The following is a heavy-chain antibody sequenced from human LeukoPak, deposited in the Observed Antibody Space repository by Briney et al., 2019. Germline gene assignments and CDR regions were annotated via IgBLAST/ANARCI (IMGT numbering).Heavy chain of an antibody. Sequence: PSETLSLTCAVYGGSFSGYYWSWIRQPPGKGLEWIGEINHSGSTNYNPSLKSRVTISVGTSKNQFSLKLSSVTAADTAVYYCASTRGVDDAFDIWGQGTMVTVSS. J-gene: IGHJ3*02. D-gene: IGHD3-10*01. CDR3: ASTRGVDDAFDI. CDR2: INHSGST. CDR1: GGSFSGYY. V-gene: IGHV4-34*01.